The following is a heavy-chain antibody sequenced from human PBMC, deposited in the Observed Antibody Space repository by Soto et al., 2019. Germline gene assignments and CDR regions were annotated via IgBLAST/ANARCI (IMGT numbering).Heavy chain of an antibody. CDR1: GFTFGRHG. D-gene: IGHD4-17*01. CDR2: IGSDGRRD. Sequence: QVQLVESGGGVVQPGGSLRLSCAASGFTFGRHGMHWVRQAPGKGLEWVAVIGSDGRRDSYADSVKGRFTFSRDNGQNTLYLQMNSLRAEDTAVYYCARDDDYGDNGLDYWGQGTLVTVSS. CDR3: ARDDDYGDNGLDY. J-gene: IGHJ4*02. V-gene: IGHV3-33*01.